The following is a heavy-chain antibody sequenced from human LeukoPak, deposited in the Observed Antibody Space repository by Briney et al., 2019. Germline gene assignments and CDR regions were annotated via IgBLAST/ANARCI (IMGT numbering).Heavy chain of an antibody. V-gene: IGHV3-7*01. Sequence: PGGSLRLSCAASGFTFNNSWMIWVRQAPGKGLEWVADIKYDSSDKFYVDSVKGRFTISRDNAQSSVYLQMNSLRADDTAIYYCARLMTEAGTYSYYFDNWGQGALVTVSS. CDR1: GFTFNNSW. D-gene: IGHD6-19*01. CDR2: IKYDSSDK. J-gene: IGHJ4*02. CDR3: ARLMTEAGTYSYYFDN.